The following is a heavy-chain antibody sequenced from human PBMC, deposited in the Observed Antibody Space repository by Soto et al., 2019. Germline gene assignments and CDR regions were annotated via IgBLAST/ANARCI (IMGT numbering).Heavy chain of an antibody. CDR2: INPKSGGT. D-gene: IGHD1-26*01. J-gene: IGHJ4*02. V-gene: IGHV1-2*02. CDR3: ARDLAKGGGSAGFDY. Sequence: QVQLVQSGAEVKKPGASVNVSCKASGYTFTVYYMHWVRQAPGQGLEWMGWINPKSGGTMYPQKFLGRVTMTWDTSIISAYMALTRLRSDDTAVYYCARDLAKGGGSAGFDYWGQGILVIVSS. CDR1: GYTFTVYY.